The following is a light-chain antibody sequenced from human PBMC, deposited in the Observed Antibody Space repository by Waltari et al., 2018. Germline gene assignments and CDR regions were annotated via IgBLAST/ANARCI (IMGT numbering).Light chain of an antibody. V-gene: IGKV1-12*01. CDR2: AAY. Sequence: ERITITCRASQGSDNWLAWYQQKPGKARKLLISAAYNLHSGVPSRFSGSRSETEFTLTINTLQPEDFATYLGQQAKSFPITVGQGTQLEIK. CDR3: QQAKSFPIT. CDR1: QGSDNW. J-gene: IGKJ5*01.